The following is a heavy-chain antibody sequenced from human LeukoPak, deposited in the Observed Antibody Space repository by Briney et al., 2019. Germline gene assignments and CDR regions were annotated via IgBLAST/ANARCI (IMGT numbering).Heavy chain of an antibody. Sequence: PGGSLRLSCAASEFTFSSYTMHWVRQAPGKGLEWVAVISYDGSDKYYADSVKGRFTISRDNSKNTLYLQMNNLRAEDATMYYCARAPSGYYPYFDSWGQGTLVTVSS. D-gene: IGHD3-3*01. CDR3: ARAPSGYYPYFDS. CDR1: EFTFSSYT. V-gene: IGHV3-30*04. CDR2: ISYDGSDK. J-gene: IGHJ4*02.